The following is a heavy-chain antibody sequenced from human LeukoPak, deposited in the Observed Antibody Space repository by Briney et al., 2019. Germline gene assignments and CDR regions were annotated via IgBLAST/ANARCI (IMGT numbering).Heavy chain of an antibody. CDR2: IRGDGYDT. CDR3: ASDRVLGSGSLDN. CDR1: GFSFSDFW. V-gene: IGHV3-74*01. D-gene: IGHD3-10*01. Sequence: PGGSLRLSCAASGFSFSDFWMHWVRQTPGKGLVWVSRIRGDGYDTNYADSVEGRFTISRDKARHTLYLQMNSLRADDTAVYYCASDRVLGSGSLDNWGQGTLVTVSS. J-gene: IGHJ4*02.